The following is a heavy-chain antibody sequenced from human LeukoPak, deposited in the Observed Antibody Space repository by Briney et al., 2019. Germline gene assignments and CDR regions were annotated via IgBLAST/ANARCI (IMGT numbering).Heavy chain of an antibody. J-gene: IGHJ4*02. D-gene: IGHD4-23*01. Sequence: PGRSLRLSCAASGFDLTYYAMHWVRQAPGKGLEWVAVTSYDGNKKYYADSVKGRFTISRDSSKNTLYLQMSSLRAEDTAVYYCARSSYDYGGIEGPFDYWGQGTLVTVSS. V-gene: IGHV3-30*15. CDR3: ARSSYDYGGIEGPFDY. CDR2: TSYDGNKK. CDR1: GFDLTYYA.